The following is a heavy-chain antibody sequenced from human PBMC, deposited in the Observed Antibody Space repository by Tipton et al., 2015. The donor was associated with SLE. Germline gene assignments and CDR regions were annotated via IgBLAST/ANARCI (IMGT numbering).Heavy chain of an antibody. J-gene: IGHJ4*02. V-gene: IGHV4-39*07. CDR2: IYYSGST. Sequence: LRLSCTVSGGSISSSSYYWGWIRQPPGKGLEWIGSIYYSGSTYYNPSLKSRVTISVDTSKNQFSLKLSSVTAADTAVYYCARNPKLGGLDYWGQGTLVTVSS. CDR3: ARNPKLGGLDY. CDR1: GGSISSSSYY. D-gene: IGHD7-27*01.